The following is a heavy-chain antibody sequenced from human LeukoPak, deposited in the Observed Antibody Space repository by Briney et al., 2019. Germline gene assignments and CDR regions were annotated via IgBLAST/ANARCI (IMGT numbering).Heavy chain of an antibody. D-gene: IGHD2-2*03. Sequence: PGGSLRLSCAASGFTFSDYYMSWIRQAPGKGLEWVSYISSSSSYTNYADSVKGRVTISRDNSKNTLYLQMNSLRAEDTAVYYCAKSLGYCSSTSCPGAYYFDYWGQGTLVTVSS. J-gene: IGHJ4*02. CDR2: ISSSSSYT. CDR3: AKSLGYCSSTSCPGAYYFDY. CDR1: GFTFSDYY. V-gene: IGHV3-11*03.